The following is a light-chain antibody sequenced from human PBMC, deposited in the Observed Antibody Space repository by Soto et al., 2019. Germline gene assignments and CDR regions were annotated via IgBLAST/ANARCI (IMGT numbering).Light chain of an antibody. CDR1: QGSSSY. J-gene: IGKJ2*01. CDR3: QHYYRDTPT. V-gene: IGKV1-8*01. Sequence: AIRMTQGPTSFSASTGDRVTLPCRASQGSSSYLDWYQQKPGKAPQLLSDAASTLQRGGPSRFSGSGSVTDFTLTSSCLQSADFATYYCQHYYRDTPTFGQGTRLEIK. CDR2: AAS.